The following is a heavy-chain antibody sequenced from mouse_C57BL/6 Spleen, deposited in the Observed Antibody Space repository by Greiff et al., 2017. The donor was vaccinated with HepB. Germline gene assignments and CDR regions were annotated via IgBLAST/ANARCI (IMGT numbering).Heavy chain of an antibody. D-gene: IGHD1-1*01. J-gene: IGHJ4*01. CDR2: IYPGNSDT. V-gene: IGHV1-5*01. CDR3: ARFGVWYYYGKDYAMDY. Sequence: VQLQQSGTVLVRPGASVKMSCKTSGYTFTSYWMHWVKQRPGQGLEWIGAIYPGNSDTSYNQKFKGKAKLTAVTSASTAYMGLSSLTNEDSAVYYCARFGVWYYYGKDYAMDYWGQGTSVTVAS. CDR1: GYTFTSYW.